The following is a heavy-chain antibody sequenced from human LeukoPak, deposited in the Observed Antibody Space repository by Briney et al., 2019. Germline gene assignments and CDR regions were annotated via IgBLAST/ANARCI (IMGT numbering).Heavy chain of an antibody. CDR2: MYVSGST. Sequence: SETLSLTCTLSGRSITSSSYYWGWIRQPGGKGLEWFGRMYVSGSTHYNPSHKSRVTMSVDTSKTQFSLKLSSVTDADTAVYYCARSRGHFWSGSYYFDYWGQGTLVTVSP. CDR3: ARSRGHFWSGSYYFDY. D-gene: IGHD3-3*02. V-gene: IGHV4-39*07. J-gene: IGHJ4*02. CDR1: GRSITSSSYY.